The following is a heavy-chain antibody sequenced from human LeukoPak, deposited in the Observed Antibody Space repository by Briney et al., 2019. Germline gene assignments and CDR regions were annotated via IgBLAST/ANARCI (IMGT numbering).Heavy chain of an antibody. CDR2: VSYDGSNK. J-gene: IGHJ4*02. CDR3: ARDSFYGDYLFDY. V-gene: IGHV3-30-3*01. CDR1: GFTFSSYA. D-gene: IGHD4-17*01. Sequence: GGSLRLSCAASGFTFSSYAMHWVRQAPGKGLEWVAVVSYDGSNKYYADSVKGRFTISRDNSKNTLYLQMNSLRAEDTAVYYCARDSFYGDYLFDYWGQGTLVTVSS.